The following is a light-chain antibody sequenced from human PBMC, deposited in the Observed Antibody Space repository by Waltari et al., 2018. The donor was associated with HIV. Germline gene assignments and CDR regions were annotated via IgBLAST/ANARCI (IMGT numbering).Light chain of an antibody. V-gene: IGLV2-14*01. CDR3: SSYTTMYTWV. Sequence: QSALTQPASVSVSPGQSITISCTGTSSDIGDYNYVSWFQHHPTQPPKLIIFDGSYSPSGGSNRCSGYKAGNTAPLTISGLQAEDEADYYCSSYTTMYTWVFGGGTKLTVL. J-gene: IGLJ3*02. CDR2: DGS. CDR1: SSDIGDYNY.